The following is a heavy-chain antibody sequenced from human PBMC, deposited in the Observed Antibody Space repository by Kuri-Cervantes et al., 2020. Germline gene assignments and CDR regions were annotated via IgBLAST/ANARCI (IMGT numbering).Heavy chain of an antibody. CDR3: ARGGGSSWPTFEF. J-gene: IGHJ4*02. Sequence: SETLSLTCTVSGYSISSGYYWGWIRQPPGKGLEWIGSIYHSGSTYYNPSLKSRVTIPVDMSKNQFSLQLSSVTAADTAVYYCARGGGSSWPTFEFWGQGTLVTVSS. CDR1: GYSISSGYY. V-gene: IGHV4-38-2*02. CDR2: IYHSGST. D-gene: IGHD6-13*01.